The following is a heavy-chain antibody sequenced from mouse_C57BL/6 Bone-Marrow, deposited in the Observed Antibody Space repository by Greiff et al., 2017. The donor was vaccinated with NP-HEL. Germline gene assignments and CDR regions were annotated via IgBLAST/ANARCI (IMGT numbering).Heavy chain of an antibody. CDR1: GYTFTSYW. CDR2: IHPNSGST. Sequence: QVQLQPPGAELVKPGASVKLSCKASGYTFTSYWMHWVKQRPGQGLEWIGMIHPNSGSTNYNEKFKSKATLTVDKSSSTAYMQLSSLTAGDSAVYYCARAFAYWGQGTLVTVSA. CDR3: ARAFAY. V-gene: IGHV1-64*01. J-gene: IGHJ3*01.